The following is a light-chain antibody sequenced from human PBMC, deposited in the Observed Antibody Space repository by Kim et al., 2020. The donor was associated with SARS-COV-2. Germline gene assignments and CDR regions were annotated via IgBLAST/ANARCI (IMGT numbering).Light chain of an antibody. CDR2: DVS. Sequence: QLITISCTGTSSDVGGYNYVSWYQQHPGKAPKLMLYDVSKRPSGVSNRFSGSKSGNTASLTISGLQAEDEADYYCSSYTSSSTEVFGTGTKVTVL. V-gene: IGLV2-14*04. J-gene: IGLJ1*01. CDR3: SSYTSSSTEV. CDR1: SSDVGGYNY.